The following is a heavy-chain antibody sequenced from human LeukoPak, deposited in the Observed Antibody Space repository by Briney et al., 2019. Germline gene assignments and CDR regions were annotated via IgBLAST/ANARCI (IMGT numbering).Heavy chain of an antibody. Sequence: GGSLRLSCAASGFSFSSYGMHWVRQAPGKGLEWVAVIWYDGSNKYYADSVKGRFTISRDNSKNTVYLQMNSLRAEDTAVYYCARDIGRAVVAALDYWGQGTLVTVSS. CDR2: IWYDGSNK. J-gene: IGHJ4*02. V-gene: IGHV3-33*01. CDR1: GFSFSSYG. D-gene: IGHD2-15*01. CDR3: ARDIGRAVVAALDY.